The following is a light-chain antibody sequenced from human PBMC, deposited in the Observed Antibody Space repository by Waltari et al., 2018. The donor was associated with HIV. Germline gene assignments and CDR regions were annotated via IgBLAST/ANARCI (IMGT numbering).Light chain of an antibody. CDR2: STT. J-gene: IGLJ3*02. Sequence: QTVVTQEPSLTVSPGGTVTLTCASSTGAVTSDHNASWIQQRPGQAPRALIHSTTNKLSWTPARFSASLLGGKAALTLSDVQPADEAEYYCLLYYGGPQVFGGGTKLTVL. V-gene: IGLV7-43*01. CDR1: TGAVTSDHN. CDR3: LLYYGGPQV.